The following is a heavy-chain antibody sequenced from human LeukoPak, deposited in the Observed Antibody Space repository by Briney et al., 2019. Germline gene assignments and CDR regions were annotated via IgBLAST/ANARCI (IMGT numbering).Heavy chain of an antibody. D-gene: IGHD4-17*01. Sequence: ASVKVSCKASGGTFSSFAISWVRQAPGQGLEWMGRVIPILGITSYARKFQGRVTITADKSTSTAYMELSSLRSEDTAVYYCARGISGVPTVTTPDRGDYWGQGTLVTVSS. J-gene: IGHJ4*02. CDR1: GGTFSSFA. CDR2: VIPILGIT. CDR3: ARGISGVPTVTTPDRGDY. V-gene: IGHV1-69*04.